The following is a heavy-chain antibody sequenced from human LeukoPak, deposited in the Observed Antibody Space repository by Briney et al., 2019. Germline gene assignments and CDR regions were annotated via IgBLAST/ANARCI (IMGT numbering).Heavy chain of an antibody. CDR1: GFTFSSYA. CDR3: AKLGGQEVHDYYVAV. V-gene: IGHV3-23*01. D-gene: IGHD3-16*01. CDR2: IIDNGYIT. Sequence: GGSLRLSCTASGFTFSSYAMSWVRQAPGKGLEWVSGIIDNGYITYYANSVRGRFTISRDNSKNTLFLQMNSLRAEDAAVYYCAKLGGQEVHDYYVAVWGKGTTVAVSS. J-gene: IGHJ6*03.